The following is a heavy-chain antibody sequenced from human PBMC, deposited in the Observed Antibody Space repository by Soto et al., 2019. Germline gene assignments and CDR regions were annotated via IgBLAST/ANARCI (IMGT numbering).Heavy chain of an antibody. V-gene: IGHV1-18*01. CDR2: ISAYNGNT. J-gene: IGHJ5*02. Sequence: GASVKVSCKASGYTFTSYGISWVRQAPGQGLEWMGWISAYNGNTNYAQKLQGRVTMTTDTSTSTAYMELRSLRSDDTAVYYCARRSGWQPLLYNWFDPWGQGTLVTVSS. CDR3: ARRSGWQPLLYNWFDP. CDR1: GYTFTSYG. D-gene: IGHD6-19*01.